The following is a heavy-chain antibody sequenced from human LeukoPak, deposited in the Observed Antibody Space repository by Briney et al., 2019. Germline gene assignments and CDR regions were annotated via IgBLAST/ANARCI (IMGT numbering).Heavy chain of an antibody. CDR2: IYNRGSN. J-gene: IGHJ5*02. CDR3: ATRGS. D-gene: IGHD3-10*01. CDR1: GGSISSDY. Sequence: SETLSLTCTVSGGSISSDYWQWIRQPPGKGLEWIGYIYNRGSNNYNPSLKSRVTISVDTSKNQFSLKLTSVTAADTAVYYCATRGSWGQGTLVTVSS. V-gene: IGHV4-59*08.